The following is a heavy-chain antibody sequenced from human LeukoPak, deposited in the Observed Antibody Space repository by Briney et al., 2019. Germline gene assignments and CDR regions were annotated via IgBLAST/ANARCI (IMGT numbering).Heavy chain of an antibody. Sequence: GGSLRLSCAASGFTFSLYDMNWVRQAPGKGLEWLAHITGTSDSVYYADSVKGRFTISRDNTKNSLYLQMNSLRAQDTAVYRCAGARYYYHEKSGDYFHGKIAFDHWGQGTLVTVSS. CDR2: ITGTSDSV. CDR1: GFTFSLYD. J-gene: IGHJ5*02. D-gene: IGHD2-21*02. V-gene: IGHV3-48*03. CDR3: AGARYYYHEKSGDYFHGKIAFDH.